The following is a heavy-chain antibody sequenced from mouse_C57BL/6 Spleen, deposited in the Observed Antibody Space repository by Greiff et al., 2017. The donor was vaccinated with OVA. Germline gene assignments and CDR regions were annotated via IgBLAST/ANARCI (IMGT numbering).Heavy chain of an antibody. V-gene: IGHV1-64*01. CDR2: IHPNSGST. Sequence: QVQLQQPGAELLKPGASVKLSCKASGYTFTSYWMHWVKQRPGQGLEWIGMIHPNSGSTNYNEKFKSKATLTVDKSSSTAYMQLSSLTSEDSAVYYCARVDYYAMDYWGQGTSVTVSS. CDR1: GYTFTSYW. J-gene: IGHJ4*01. CDR3: ARVDYYAMDY.